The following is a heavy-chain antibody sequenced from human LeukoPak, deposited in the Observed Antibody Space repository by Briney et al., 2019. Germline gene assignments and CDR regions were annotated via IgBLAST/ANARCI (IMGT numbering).Heavy chain of an antibody. CDR3: ARRRGLFFDY. CDR1: GGSISSGGYY. V-gene: IGHV4-31*03. Sequence: SETLSLTCTVSGGSISSGGYYWSWIRQRPGKGLEWIGYIYDAGSTYYNPSLQSRVTISVDTSKNQFSLKLSSVTAADTAVYFWARRRGLFFDYWGQGTLVTVSS. J-gene: IGHJ4*02. CDR2: IYDAGST. D-gene: IGHD3-22*01.